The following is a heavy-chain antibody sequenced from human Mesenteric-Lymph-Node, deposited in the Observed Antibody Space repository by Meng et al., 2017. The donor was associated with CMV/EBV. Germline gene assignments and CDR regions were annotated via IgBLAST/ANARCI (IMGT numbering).Heavy chain of an antibody. CDR1: GGSISSYY. V-gene: IGHV4-59*01. Sequence: GSLRLSCTVSGGSISSYYWSWIRQPPGKGLEWIGTMYYSENTNYSPSLKSRATISADAPKRQFSLRLNSVTAADTAVYYCARAVNMVRGVFMRGTLRNWFDPWGQGTLVTVSS. CDR3: ARAVNMVRGVFMRGTLRNWFDP. D-gene: IGHD3-10*01. CDR2: MYYSENT. J-gene: IGHJ5*02.